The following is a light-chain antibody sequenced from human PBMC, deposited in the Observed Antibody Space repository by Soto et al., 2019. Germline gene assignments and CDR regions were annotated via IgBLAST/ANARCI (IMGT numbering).Light chain of an antibody. V-gene: IGLV2-14*01. J-gene: IGLJ1*01. Sequence: QYVLAQPASVPGPPGQTITISCPGTSSDAGRYNTVPWYQHHPGKAPKLIIYEVTHRPAGISDRFSASKAGNPASLTISGLQAEDEADYYCNSLRVNHLYVFGSGTKVTVL. CDR3: NSLRVNHLYV. CDR1: SSDAGRYNT. CDR2: EVT.